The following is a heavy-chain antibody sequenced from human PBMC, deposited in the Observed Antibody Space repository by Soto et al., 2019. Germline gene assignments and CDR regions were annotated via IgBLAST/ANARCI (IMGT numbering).Heavy chain of an antibody. CDR3: ARGRLVIGAFDI. CDR2: INPNSGGT. J-gene: IGHJ3*02. Sequence: ASVKVSCKASGYTFTGYYMHWVRQAPGQGLEWMGWINPNSGGTNYAQKFQGRVTMTRDTSISATYMELSSLRSEDTAVYYCARGRLVIGAFDIWGQWTMVTVSS. CDR1: GYTFTGYY. V-gene: IGHV1-2*02. D-gene: IGHD3-9*01.